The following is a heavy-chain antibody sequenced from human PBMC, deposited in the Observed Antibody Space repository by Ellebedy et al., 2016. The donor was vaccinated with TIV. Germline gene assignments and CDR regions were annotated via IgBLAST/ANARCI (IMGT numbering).Heavy chain of an antibody. J-gene: IGHJ5*02. CDR1: GFDVSSYF. CDR2: VYQGGGT. Sequence: PGGSLRLSCAASGFDVSSYFMSWVRQAPGKGLEWVSTVYQGGGTNYTDSVMGRFTVSRDTSKNRLYLQMNSLGSDDTAVYYWASDPAGGGDYGDNWFDTWGQGTLVTVSS. V-gene: IGHV3-66*01. CDR3: ASDPAGGGDYGDNWFDT. D-gene: IGHD4-17*01.